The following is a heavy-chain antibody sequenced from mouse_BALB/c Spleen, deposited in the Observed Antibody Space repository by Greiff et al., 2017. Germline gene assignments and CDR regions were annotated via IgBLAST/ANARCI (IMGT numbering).Heavy chain of an antibody. Sequence: VQGVESGPGLVAPSQSLSITCTVSGFSLTGYGVNWVRQPPGKGLEWLGMIWGDGSTDYNSALKSRLSISKDNSKSQVFLKMNSLQTDDTARYYCASSYGYDGAWFAYWGQGTLVTVSA. CDR1: GFSLTGYG. V-gene: IGHV2-6-7*01. D-gene: IGHD2-14*01. CDR3: ASSYGYDGAWFAY. J-gene: IGHJ3*01. CDR2: IWGDGST.